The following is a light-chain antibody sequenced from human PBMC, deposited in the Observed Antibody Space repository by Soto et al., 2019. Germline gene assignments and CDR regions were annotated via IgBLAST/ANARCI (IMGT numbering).Light chain of an antibody. J-gene: IGLJ1*01. CDR2: DVS. Sequence: QSALTQPASVSGSPGQSINISCTGTSSDVGGYNYVSWYQHHPGKAPKLIIYDVSNRPSGVSNPFSGSKSGNTASLTISGLQPEDEADYYCSSYTTSNTPQLVFGTGTKVTVL. CDR3: SSYTTSNTPQLV. V-gene: IGLV2-14*03. CDR1: SSDVGGYNY.